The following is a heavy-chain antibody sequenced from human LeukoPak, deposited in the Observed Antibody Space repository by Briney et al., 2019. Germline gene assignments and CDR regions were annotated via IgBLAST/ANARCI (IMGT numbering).Heavy chain of an antibody. V-gene: IGHV3-9*01. J-gene: IGHJ4*02. CDR1: GFTFDDYA. CDR3: AKDGSTSGLQRHFHS. CDR2: VNWNSGSI. D-gene: IGHD3-10*01. Sequence: GGSLRLSCAASGFTFDDYAMHWVRQAPGKGLEWVSGVNWNSGSIDYADSVKGRFTMSRDNAKNSLYLQMSSLRVEDTAMYYCAKDGSTSGLQRHFHSWGQGTLVTVSS.